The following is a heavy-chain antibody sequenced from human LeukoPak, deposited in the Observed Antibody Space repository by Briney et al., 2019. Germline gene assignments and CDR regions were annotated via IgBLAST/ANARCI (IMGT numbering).Heavy chain of an antibody. D-gene: IGHD3-22*01. CDR2: INHSGST. Sequence: SETLSLTCAVYGGSFSNYYWSCICQPPGKGLEWIGEINHSGSTNYNPSLKSRVTISVDTSKNQFSLKLNSVTAADTAVYYCARGYDSSGYVYYYYYMDVWGKGTTVTVSS. CDR3: ARGYDSSGYVYYYYYMDV. V-gene: IGHV4-34*01. CDR1: GGSFSNYY. J-gene: IGHJ6*03.